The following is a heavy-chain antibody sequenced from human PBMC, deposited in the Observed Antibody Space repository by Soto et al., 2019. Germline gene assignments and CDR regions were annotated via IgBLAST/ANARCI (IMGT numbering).Heavy chain of an antibody. J-gene: IGHJ1*01. V-gene: IGHV3-48*01. CDR2: ISSSSSTI. CDR3: XRDLGSSWYPEYFQL. Sequence: PGGFLSLSFAASCSIFISYWMYCVLQARGKGLEWVSYISSSSSTIYYADSVKGRFTISRDNAKNSLYLQMNSLRAEDTAVYYCXRDLGSSWYPEYFQLWGQGNLVTVSS. D-gene: IGHD6-13*01. CDR1: CSIFISYW.